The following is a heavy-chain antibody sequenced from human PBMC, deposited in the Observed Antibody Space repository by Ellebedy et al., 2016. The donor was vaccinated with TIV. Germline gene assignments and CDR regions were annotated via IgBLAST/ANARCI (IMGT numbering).Heavy chain of an antibody. J-gene: IGHJ4*02. CDR1: EFTVSYNY. CDR2: ITSGYSM. Sequence: GESLKISCAASEFTVSYNYMNWVRQAPGKGLEWVSLITSGYSMYYADSVKGRFTISRDNAKNSLYLHMNSLRPEDTAVYYCARLDWSDVDLRHFYFDYWGQGTQVTVSS. CDR3: ARLDWSDVDLRHFYFDY. D-gene: IGHD1-1*01. V-gene: IGHV3-69-1*01.